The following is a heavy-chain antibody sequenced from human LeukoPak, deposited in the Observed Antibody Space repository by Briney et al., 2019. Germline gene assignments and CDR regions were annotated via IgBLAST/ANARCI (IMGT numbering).Heavy chain of an antibody. D-gene: IGHD6-13*01. CDR3: ARVSTAASLAIDY. Sequence: GGSLRLSCAASGFTVSNNYMSWVRQAPGKGLDWVSIIYRGGSTYYADSVKGRFTISRDNAKNSLYLQMNSLRAEDTAVYYCARVSTAASLAIDYWGQGTLVTVST. CDR1: GFTVSNNY. CDR2: IYRGGST. J-gene: IGHJ4*02. V-gene: IGHV3-66*01.